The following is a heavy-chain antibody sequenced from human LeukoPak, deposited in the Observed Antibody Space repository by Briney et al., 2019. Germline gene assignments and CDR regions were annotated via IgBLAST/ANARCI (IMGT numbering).Heavy chain of an antibody. CDR2: MYYTGGP. D-gene: IGHD3-3*01. CDR3: ARGGDYYDSMI. V-gene: IGHV4-59*01. J-gene: IGHJ4*02. Sequence: SETLSLTCSVSGDSISAYYWTWIRQPPGKGLEWIGYMYYTGGPSYNPSLRSRVTISVDAYKGQFSLELSSVTAADTAVYYCARGGDYYDSMIWGQGTLVTVSS. CDR1: GDSISAYY.